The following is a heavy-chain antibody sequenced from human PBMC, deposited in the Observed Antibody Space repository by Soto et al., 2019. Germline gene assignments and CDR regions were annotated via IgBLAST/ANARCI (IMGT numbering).Heavy chain of an antibody. J-gene: IGHJ4*02. CDR2: INAGDGNT. Sequence: ASVKVSCKASGYTFTSYAMHRVRQAPGQRLEWMGWINAGDGNTNYSQTFQGRVTITRDTSASTAYMELSGLRAEDTAVYYCARTYSSSSFLDFDYWGQGTLVTVSS. CDR1: GYTFTSYA. D-gene: IGHD6-6*01. CDR3: ARTYSSSSFLDFDY. V-gene: IGHV1-3*01.